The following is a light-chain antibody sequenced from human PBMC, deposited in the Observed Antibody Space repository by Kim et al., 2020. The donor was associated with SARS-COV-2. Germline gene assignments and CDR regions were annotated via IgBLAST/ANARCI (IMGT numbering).Light chain of an antibody. CDR1: QSVSSSY. Sequence: EIVLTQSPGTLSLSPGERATLSCRASQSVSSSYLAWYQQKPGQAPRLLIYGASSRATGIPYRFSGSGSGTDFTLTISRLAPDDFAVYYCQQYGSSHTFGEGTKLEI. V-gene: IGKV3-20*01. CDR2: GAS. J-gene: IGKJ2*01. CDR3: QQYGSSHT.